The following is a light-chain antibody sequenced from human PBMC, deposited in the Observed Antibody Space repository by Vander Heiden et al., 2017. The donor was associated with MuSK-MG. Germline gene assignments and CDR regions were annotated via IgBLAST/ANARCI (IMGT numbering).Light chain of an antibody. CDR3: QSYDSSLSASV. CDR1: NSNIGAGYD. V-gene: IGLV1-40*01. J-gene: IGLJ1*01. Sequence: QSVLTQPPSVSGAPGQSVTISCTGTNSNIGAGYDVHWYQQLPGKAPKLLMFQNADRPSGVPDRFSGSNSGTSASLAITGLQAEDEADYYCQSYDSSLSASVFGTGTKVTVL. CDR2: QNA.